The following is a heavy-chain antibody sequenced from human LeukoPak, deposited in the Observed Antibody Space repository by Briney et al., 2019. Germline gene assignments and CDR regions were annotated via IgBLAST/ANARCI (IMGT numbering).Heavy chain of an antibody. Sequence: SETLSLTCIVSGGSVSSGGHYWGWIRQPPGKGLEWIGSIYYSGSTYYNPSLNNRVTIFIYMSKNQFSLRLNSVTATDTAVYYCARLVCGGGSCPAEFDYWGQGTLVTVSS. CDR2: IYYSGST. J-gene: IGHJ4*02. CDR3: ARLVCGGGSCPAEFDY. V-gene: IGHV4-39*01. CDR1: GGSVSSGGHY. D-gene: IGHD2-15*01.